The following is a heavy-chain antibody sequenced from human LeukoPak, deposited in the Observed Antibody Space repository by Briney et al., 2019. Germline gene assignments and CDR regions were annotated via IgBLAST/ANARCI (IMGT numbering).Heavy chain of an antibody. CDR1: GGSFSGYY. CDR2: INHSGST. V-gene: IGHV4-34*01. Sequence: PSETLSLTCAVYGGSFSGYYWSWIRQPPGKGLEGIGEINHSGSTNYNPSLKSRVTISVDTSKNQFSLKLSSVTAADTAVYYCARRLCGGDCYSTFSYWGQGTLVTVSS. CDR3: ARRLCGGDCYSTFSY. J-gene: IGHJ4*02. D-gene: IGHD2-21*02.